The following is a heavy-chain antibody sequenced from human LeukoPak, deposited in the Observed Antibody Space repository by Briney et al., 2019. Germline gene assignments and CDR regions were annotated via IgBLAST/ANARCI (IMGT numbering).Heavy chain of an antibody. D-gene: IGHD6-13*01. CDR2: INPNSGDT. V-gene: IGHV1-2*02. Sequence: ASVTVSCKASGYTFTSYDINWVRQATGQGLEWMGWINPNSGDTDYAQKFQGRVTMTRDTSISTTHMEVTGLRSDDAAVYYCARWDGYSSSPDYWGQGTLVTVSS. J-gene: IGHJ4*02. CDR3: ARWDGYSSSPDY. CDR1: GYTFTSYD.